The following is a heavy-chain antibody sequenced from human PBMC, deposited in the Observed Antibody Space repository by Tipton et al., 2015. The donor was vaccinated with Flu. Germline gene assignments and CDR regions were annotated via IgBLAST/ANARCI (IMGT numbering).Heavy chain of an antibody. CDR2: ISGSGGST. J-gene: IGHJ4*02. V-gene: IGHV3-23*01. CDR1: GFTFSSYA. Sequence: SLRLSCAASGFTFSSYAMSWVRQAPGKGLEWVSAISGSGGSTYYADSVKGRFTTSRDNSKNTLYLQMNSLRAEDTAVYYCAKDLNEWLVFGGFDYWGQGTLVTVSS. CDR3: AKDLNEWLVFGGFDY. D-gene: IGHD6-19*01.